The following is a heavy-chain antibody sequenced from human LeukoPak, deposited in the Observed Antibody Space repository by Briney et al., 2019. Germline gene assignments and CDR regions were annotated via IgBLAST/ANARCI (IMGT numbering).Heavy chain of an antibody. J-gene: IGHJ3*02. V-gene: IGHV3-53*01. D-gene: IGHD3-3*01. CDR2: IYSGGST. CDR3: ARVTIFGVVRGAFDI. CDR1: GLTVSSNY. Sequence: PGGSLRLSCAASGLTVSSNYMSWVRQAPGKGREWVSVIYSGGSTYYADSVKGRFTISRDNSKNTLYLQMNSLRAEDTAVYYCARVTIFGVVRGAFDIWGQGTMVTVSS.